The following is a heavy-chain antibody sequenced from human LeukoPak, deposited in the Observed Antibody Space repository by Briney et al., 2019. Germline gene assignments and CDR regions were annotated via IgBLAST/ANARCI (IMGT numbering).Heavy chain of an antibody. V-gene: IGHV3-23*01. D-gene: IGHD3-22*01. Sequence: PGGSLRLSCAASGFMFSSYNMAWVRQAPGKGLGWISAINGSGGRTFYADSVKGRFTISRDNSKNTLYLQMNSLRAEDTAVYYCAKYYYDSSGYYSPIDYWGQGTLVTVSS. CDR2: INGSGGRT. CDR1: GFMFSSYN. CDR3: AKYYYDSSGYYSPIDY. J-gene: IGHJ4*02.